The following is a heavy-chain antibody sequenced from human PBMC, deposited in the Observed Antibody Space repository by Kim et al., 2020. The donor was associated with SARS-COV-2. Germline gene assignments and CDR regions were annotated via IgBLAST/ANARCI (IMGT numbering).Heavy chain of an antibody. CDR3: AKDKPSYYYDSSGYLGIFDY. J-gene: IGHJ4*02. V-gene: IGHV3-23*03. D-gene: IGHD3-22*01. Sequence: RFHLSRDNSKNTLYLQMNSLRAEDTAVYYCAKDKPSYYYDSSGYLGIFDYWGQGTLVTVSS.